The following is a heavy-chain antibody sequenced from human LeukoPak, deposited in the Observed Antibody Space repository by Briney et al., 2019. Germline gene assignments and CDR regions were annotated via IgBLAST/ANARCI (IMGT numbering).Heavy chain of an antibody. J-gene: IGHJ4*02. CDR3: ARDLSAAFDF. CDR1: GFPFSSYG. V-gene: IGHV3-33*01. CDR2: LVYDARS. Sequence: PGTSLRLSCAASGFPFSSYGMHWVRQAPGKGLEWVARLVYDARSDYANSVKGRFSISRDHSKNTLFLDMSNLRVEDTALYYCARDLSAAFDFWGQGVLVTVSS. D-gene: IGHD6-19*01.